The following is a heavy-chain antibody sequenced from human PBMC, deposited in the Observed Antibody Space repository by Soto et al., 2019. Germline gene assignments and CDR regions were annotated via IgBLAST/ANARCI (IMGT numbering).Heavy chain of an antibody. V-gene: IGHV1-2*04. CDR1: GYTFTGYY. J-gene: IGHJ3*02. D-gene: IGHD2-2*01. CDR2: INPNSGGT. Sequence: ASVKVSCKASGYTFTGYYIHWVRQAPGQGLEWMGWINPNSGGTNYAQKFQGWVTMTRYTSISTAYMELRRLKDDDTAVDYSARDSPPKYSSTSCYYAFDIWGQGTMVTVSS. CDR3: ARDSPPKYSSTSCYYAFDI.